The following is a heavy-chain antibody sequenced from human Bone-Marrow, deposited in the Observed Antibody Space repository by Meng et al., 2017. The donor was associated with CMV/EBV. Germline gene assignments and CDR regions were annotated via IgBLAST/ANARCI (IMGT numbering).Heavy chain of an antibody. CDR3: ARGTPNKECSNGVCYSRRYYYYGMDV. CDR2: INPNSGGT. J-gene: IGHJ6*02. CDR1: GYTFTGYY. V-gene: IGHV1-2*02. D-gene: IGHD2-8*01. Sequence: ASVKVSCKASGYTFTGYYMHWVRQAPGQGLEWMGWINPNSGGTNYAQKFQGRVTMTRDTSISTAYMELSRLRSDDTAVYYCARGTPNKECSNGVCYSRRYYYYGMDVWGQGTTVTVSS.